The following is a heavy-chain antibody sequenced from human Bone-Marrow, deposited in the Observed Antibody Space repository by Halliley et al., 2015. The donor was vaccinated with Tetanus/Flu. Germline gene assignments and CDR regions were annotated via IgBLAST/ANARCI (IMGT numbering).Heavy chain of an antibody. V-gene: IGHV4-59*01. CDR3: ARDKDYGGRLDH. Sequence: LRLSCIVSDGSISSYYWSWIRQPPGKGLEWIGYIYYDGKTKYNPALESRVAISIDTPKNQFFLNLKSVSAADTAVYYCARDKDYGGRLDHWGRGTLVTVSS. CDR2: IYYDGKT. J-gene: IGHJ4*02. D-gene: IGHD1-26*01. CDR1: DGSISSYY.